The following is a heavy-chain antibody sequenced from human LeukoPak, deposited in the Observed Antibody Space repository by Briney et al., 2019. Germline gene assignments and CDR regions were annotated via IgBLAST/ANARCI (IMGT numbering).Heavy chain of an antibody. V-gene: IGHV3-23*01. CDR2: ISGSGSST. CDR1: GFTFSSYA. D-gene: IGHD2-21*02. Sequence: GGSLRLAWAASGFTFSSYAMSWARHAPGRGREWVSAISGSGSSTYYAASVKGRFTISRDNTNNTLYQQMNSLRAEDTAVYYCAKPRSRFCGGDCYNDYWGQGTLVTVSS. CDR3: AKPRSRFCGGDCYNDY. J-gene: IGHJ4*02.